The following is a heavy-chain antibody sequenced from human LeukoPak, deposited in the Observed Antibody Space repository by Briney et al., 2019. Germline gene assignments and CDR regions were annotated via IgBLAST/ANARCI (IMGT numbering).Heavy chain of an antibody. CDR2: INPNSGGT. Sequence: ASVKVSCKASGYTCTGYYMHWVRQAPGQGLEWMGWINPNSGGTNYAQKFQGRVTMTRDTSISTAYMELSRLRSDDTAVYYCARDRARVRTYYYDSSGYPGNYWGQGTLVTVSS. D-gene: IGHD3-22*01. V-gene: IGHV1-2*02. CDR3: ARDRARVRTYYYDSSGYPGNY. J-gene: IGHJ4*02. CDR1: GYTCTGYY.